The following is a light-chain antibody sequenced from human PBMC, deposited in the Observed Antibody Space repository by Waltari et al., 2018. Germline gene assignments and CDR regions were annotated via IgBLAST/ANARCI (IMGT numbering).Light chain of an antibody. J-gene: IGKJ4*01. Sequence: EIVMTQSPATLSVSPGERATLSCRASQSISRNLAWYHQKPGQAPRLLIYGASTMATGIPARFSGSGSGTEFTLTISSLQSEDFAVYYCQQYNNWPPDLTFGGGTKVEI. CDR3: QQYNNWPPDLT. CDR1: QSISRN. CDR2: GAS. V-gene: IGKV3-15*01.